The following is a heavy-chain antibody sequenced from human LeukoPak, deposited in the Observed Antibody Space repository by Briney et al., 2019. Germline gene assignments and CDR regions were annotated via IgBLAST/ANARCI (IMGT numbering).Heavy chain of an antibody. D-gene: IGHD3-10*01. CDR3: ARTIIRVRGVVREIDY. Sequence: SGPTLVNPTQILTLTCTLSGISLSTPGPGVGWIRQPPGKALEWLALIDWTDDKRYRPSLESRLTITQDTSRNQVVLTMTNMDPVDTATYYCARTIIRVRGVVREIDYWGQGTLVTVSS. V-gene: IGHV2-5*01. J-gene: IGHJ4*02. CDR2: IDWTDDK. CDR1: GISLSTPGPG.